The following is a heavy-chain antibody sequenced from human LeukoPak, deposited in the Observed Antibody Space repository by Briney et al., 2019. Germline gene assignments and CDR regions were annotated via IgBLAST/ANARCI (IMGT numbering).Heavy chain of an antibody. V-gene: IGHV4-59*01. J-gene: IGHJ4*02. Sequence: PSETLSLTCTVSGGSISSYYWSWIRQPPGKGLEWIGYIYYSGSTNYNPSLKSRVTISVDTSKNQFSLKLSSVTAADTAVYYCARAEFALDNFDYWGQGTLVTVSS. CDR1: GGSISSYY. CDR2: IYYSGST. CDR3: ARAEFALDNFDY.